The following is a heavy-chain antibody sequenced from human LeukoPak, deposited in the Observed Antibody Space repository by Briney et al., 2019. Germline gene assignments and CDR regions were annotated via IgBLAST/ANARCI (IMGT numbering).Heavy chain of an antibody. CDR3: ARTLSSSWYHYGMDV. J-gene: IGHJ6*02. CDR2: INHSGST. D-gene: IGHD6-13*01. Sequence: SETLSLTCAAYGGSFSGYYWSWIRQPPGKGLEWIGEINHSGSTNYNPSLKSRVTISVDTSKNQFSLKLSSVAAADTAVYYCARTLSSSWYHYGMDVWGQGTTVTVSS. CDR1: GGSFSGYY. V-gene: IGHV4-34*01.